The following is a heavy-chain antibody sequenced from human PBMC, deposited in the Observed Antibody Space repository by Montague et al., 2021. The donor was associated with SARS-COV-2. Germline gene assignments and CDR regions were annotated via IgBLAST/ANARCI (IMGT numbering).Heavy chain of an antibody. J-gene: IGHJ4*02. Sequence: PALVKPTQSLTLTCTSSGFSLNASGVGVGWICQPPGKALEWLASIYWDDDKRYSPSLKTRLTITKDTSKSQVVLRMTNVDPVDTATYYCAHSPIERGFWGQGTLVTVSS. V-gene: IGHV2-5*02. CDR3: AHSPIERGF. CDR1: GFSLNASGVG. CDR2: IYWDDDK. D-gene: IGHD5-24*01.